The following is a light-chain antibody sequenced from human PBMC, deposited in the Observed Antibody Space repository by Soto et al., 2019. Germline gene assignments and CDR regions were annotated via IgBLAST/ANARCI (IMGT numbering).Light chain of an antibody. CDR3: LLFMSTGISL. Sequence: QTVVTQEPSFSVSPGGTITLTCGLSSGSVSTYNYPSWYQQTPGQAPRTLIYTSYSRSSGVPDRFSGSILGNKAALTISGAQADYEADYYCLLFMSTGISLFGGGTKLTVL. CDR2: TSY. V-gene: IGLV8-61*01. J-gene: IGLJ3*02. CDR1: SGSVSTYNY.